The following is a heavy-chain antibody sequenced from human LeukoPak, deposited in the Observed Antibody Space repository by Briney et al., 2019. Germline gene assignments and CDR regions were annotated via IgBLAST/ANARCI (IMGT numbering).Heavy chain of an antibody. CDR2: IYYSGST. V-gene: IGHV4-39*01. Sequence: SETLSLTCTVSGGSISSSSYYWGWIRQPPGKGLEWTGSIYYSGSTYYNPSLKSRVTISVDTSKNQFSLKLSSVTAADTAVYYCARPDSSGYCYFDCWGQGTLVTVSS. J-gene: IGHJ4*02. CDR3: ARPDSSGYCYFDC. CDR1: GGSISSSSYY. D-gene: IGHD3-22*01.